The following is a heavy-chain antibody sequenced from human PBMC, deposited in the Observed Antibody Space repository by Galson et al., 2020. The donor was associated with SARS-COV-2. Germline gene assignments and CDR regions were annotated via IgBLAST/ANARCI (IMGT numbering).Heavy chain of an antibody. CDR2: IYSGGST. V-gene: IGHV3-53*05. J-gene: IGHJ6*02. Sequence: GGSLRLSCAASGFTVSSNYMSWVRQAPGKGLEWVSVIYSGGSTYYADSVKGRFTISRDNSKNTLYLQINSLRAEDTAVYYCARGGIAAAGTNYYYYGMDVWGQGTTVTVSS. D-gene: IGHD6-13*01. CDR1: GFTVSSNY. CDR3: ARGGIAAAGTNYYYYGMDV.